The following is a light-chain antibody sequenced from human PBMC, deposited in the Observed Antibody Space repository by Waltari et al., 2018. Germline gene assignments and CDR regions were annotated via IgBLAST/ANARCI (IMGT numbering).Light chain of an antibody. CDR1: SSDIGAYDY. CDR2: DVS. CDR3: SSYSSTSTFYV. J-gene: IGLJ1*01. V-gene: IGLV2-14*03. Sequence: QSALTQPASVSGSPGQSVTISCTGSSSDIGAYDYVSWYQQHPDKGPKLLVYDVSQRPSGVSNRFSASKSGNTASLVISGLRAEDEADYYCSSYSSTSTFYVFGTGTTVTVL.